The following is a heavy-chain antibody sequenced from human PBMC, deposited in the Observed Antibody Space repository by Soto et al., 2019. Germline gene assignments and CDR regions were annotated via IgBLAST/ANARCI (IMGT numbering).Heavy chain of an antibody. J-gene: IGHJ3*01. CDR3: AKDTTEGGSGWDAEGS. V-gene: IGHV3-9*01. Sequence: HSGGSLRLSCAASGFTFDNYAMHWVRQAPGKGLEWVSGISWNSGSIGYADSVKGRFTISRDNAKNSLYLQMNSLRAEDTALYYCAKDTTEGGSGWDAEGSWGQGTMVTVSS. D-gene: IGHD6-19*01. CDR2: ISWNSGSI. CDR1: GFTFDNYA.